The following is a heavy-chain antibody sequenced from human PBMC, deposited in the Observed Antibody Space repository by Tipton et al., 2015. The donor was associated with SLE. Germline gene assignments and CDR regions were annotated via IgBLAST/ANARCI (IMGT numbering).Heavy chain of an antibody. V-gene: IGHV4-34*01. Sequence: TLSLTCAVYGGSFSGSYWSWIRQPPGKGLEWIGESNPSGSTNYNPSLKSRVTISVDTSKNQLSLKLTSVTAADTSVYYCASITFWSGYIPFDYWGQGTLVTVS. CDR3: ASITFWSGYIPFDY. J-gene: IGHJ4*02. CDR1: GGSFSGSY. D-gene: IGHD3-3*01. CDR2: SNPSGST.